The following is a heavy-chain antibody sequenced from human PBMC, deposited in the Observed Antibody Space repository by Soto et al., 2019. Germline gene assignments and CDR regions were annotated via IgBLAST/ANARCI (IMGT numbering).Heavy chain of an antibody. CDR2: IDSGNGNT. CDR3: ARPEDLASATTGWTY. V-gene: IGHV1-3*01. Sequence: ASVKVSCKASGYTFTRNAIHLVRQAPGQRPEWIGKIDSGNGNTKYSEKFQGRVTITRDTSASAAYMELSTLRSEDTSIYYCARPEDLASATTGWTYWGQGTLVTVSS. CDR1: GYTFTRNA. D-gene: IGHD1-26*01. J-gene: IGHJ4*02.